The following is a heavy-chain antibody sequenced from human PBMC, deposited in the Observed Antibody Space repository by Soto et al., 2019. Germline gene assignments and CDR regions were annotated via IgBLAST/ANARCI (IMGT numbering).Heavy chain of an antibody. J-gene: IGHJ4*02. CDR2: ISGSGGTT. Sequence: LRLSCAASGFTFSIYAMSWVRQAPGKGLEWVSAISGSGGTTYYADSVKGRFTFSRDNCKNTLYLQMNSLRAEDTAVYYCAKDSLYGDYVSFVDYWGQGALVTVSS. D-gene: IGHD4-17*01. V-gene: IGHV3-23*01. CDR1: GFTFSIYA. CDR3: AKDSLYGDYVSFVDY.